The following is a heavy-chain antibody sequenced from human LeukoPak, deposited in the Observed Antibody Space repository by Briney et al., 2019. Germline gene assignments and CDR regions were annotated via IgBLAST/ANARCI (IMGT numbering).Heavy chain of an antibody. CDR2: LDPEDGET. CDR1: GYTLTELS. D-gene: IGHD1-26*01. Sequence: GASVKVSCKVSGYTLTELSMHWVRQAPGKGLEWMGGLDPEDGETIYAQKFQGRVTMTEDTSTDTAYMELSSLRSEDTAVYYCATEVSRWEPYYFDYWGQGTLVTVSS. CDR3: ATEVSRWEPYYFDY. V-gene: IGHV1-24*01. J-gene: IGHJ4*02.